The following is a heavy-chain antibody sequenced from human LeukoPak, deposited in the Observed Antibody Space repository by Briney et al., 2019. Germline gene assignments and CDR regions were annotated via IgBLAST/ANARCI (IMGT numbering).Heavy chain of an antibody. CDR3: ARVGSDYYGSGSYFLFDY. CDR1: GGSFSGYY. D-gene: IGHD3-10*01. V-gene: IGHV4-59*10. Sequence: SETLSLTCAVYGGSFSGYYWSWIRQPAGKGLEWIGRIYTSGSTNYNPSLKSRVTMSVDTSKNQFSLKLSSVTAADTAVYYCARVGSDYYGSGSYFLFDYWGQGTLVTVSS. CDR2: IYTSGST. J-gene: IGHJ4*02.